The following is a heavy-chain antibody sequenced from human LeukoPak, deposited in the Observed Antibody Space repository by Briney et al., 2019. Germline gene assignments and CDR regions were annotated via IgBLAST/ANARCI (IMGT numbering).Heavy chain of an antibody. CDR3: ARAPGNCSSTSRPPPPGNYYYYGMDV. V-gene: IGHV1-2*02. J-gene: IGHJ6*02. CDR1: GYTFTGYY. Sequence: ASVKVSCKASGYTFTGYYMHWVRQAPGQGLEWMGWINPNSGGTNYAQKFQGRVTMTRDTFISTAYMELSRLRSDDTAVYYCARAPGNCSSTSRPPPPGNYYYYGMDVWGQGTTVTVSS. CDR2: INPNSGGT. D-gene: IGHD2-2*01.